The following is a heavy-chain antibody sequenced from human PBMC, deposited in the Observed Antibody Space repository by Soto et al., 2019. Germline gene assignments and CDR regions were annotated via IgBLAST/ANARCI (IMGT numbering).Heavy chain of an antibody. J-gene: IGHJ1*01. CDR3: ATAMGSGYYSAEYFQH. CDR1: GGTFSSYA. D-gene: IGHD3-22*01. V-gene: IGHV1-69*13. CDR2: IIPIFGTA. Sequence: ASVKVSCKASGGTFSSYAISWVRQAPGQGLEWMGGIIPIFGTANYAQKFQGRATITADESTSTAYMELSSLRSEDTAVYYCATAMGSGYYSAEYFQHWGQGTLVTVSS.